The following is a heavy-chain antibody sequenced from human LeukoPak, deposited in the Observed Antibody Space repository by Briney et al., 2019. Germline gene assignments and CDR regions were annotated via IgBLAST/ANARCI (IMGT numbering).Heavy chain of an antibody. CDR3: ARDVDESYYYDSSGNPSGAVDI. CDR2: ISTSGDTM. Sequence: GGSLRLPCAASGFTFRSYEIHWVRQAPGKGLEWISYISTSGDTMYYADSVKGRFTISRDNAKNSVYLHMNSLRAEDTAVYYCARDVDESYYYDSSGNPSGAVDIWGQGTTVTVSS. J-gene: IGHJ3*02. D-gene: IGHD3-22*01. CDR1: GFTFRSYE. V-gene: IGHV3-48*03.